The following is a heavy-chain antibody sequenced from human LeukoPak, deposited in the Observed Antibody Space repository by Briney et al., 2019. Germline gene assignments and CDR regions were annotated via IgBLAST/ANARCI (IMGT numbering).Heavy chain of an antibody. J-gene: IGHJ4*02. CDR2: ISSSSSYI. CDR3: ARDGIQLWWDY. Sequence: GGSLRLSCAAFGFTFSSYSMNWVRQAPGKGLEWVSSISSSSSYIYYADSVKGRFTISRDNTKNSLYLQMNSLRAEDTAVYYCARDGIQLWWDYWGQGTLVTVSS. V-gene: IGHV3-21*01. D-gene: IGHD5-18*01. CDR1: GFTFSSYS.